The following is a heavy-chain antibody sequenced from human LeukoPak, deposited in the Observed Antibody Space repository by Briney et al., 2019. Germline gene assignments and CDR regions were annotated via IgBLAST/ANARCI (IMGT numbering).Heavy chain of an antibody. J-gene: IGHJ4*02. Sequence: GGSLRLSCAASGSTFSTYAMSWVRQAPGKGLEWVSIISSSGGTYDADSVQGRFTVSRDNSKNTLYLQMNSLRAEDTAVYYCAKLSDNYYGSGSYIDYWGRGTLVTVSS. CDR2: ISSSGGT. D-gene: IGHD3-10*01. CDR1: GSTFSTYA. CDR3: AKLSDNYYGSGSYIDY. V-gene: IGHV3-23*01.